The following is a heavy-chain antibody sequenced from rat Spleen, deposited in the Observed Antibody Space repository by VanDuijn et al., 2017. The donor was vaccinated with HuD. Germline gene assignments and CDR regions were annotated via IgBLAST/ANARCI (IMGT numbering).Heavy chain of an antibody. CDR2: ISYDGGST. CDR3: ARKTSYYGHFDY. J-gene: IGHJ2*01. Sequence: EVQLVESGGGLVQPGRSLKLSCAASGFTFSDYHMSWVRQAPKKGLEWVATISYDGGSTLYRDSMKGRFTISRENVKSVLYLQMDSLRSEDTATYYCARKTSYYGHFDYWGQGVMVTVSS. D-gene: IGHD1-6*01. V-gene: IGHV5-7*01. CDR1: GFTFSDYH.